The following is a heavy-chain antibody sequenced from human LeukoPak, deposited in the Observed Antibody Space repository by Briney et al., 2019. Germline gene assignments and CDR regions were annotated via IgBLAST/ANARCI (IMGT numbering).Heavy chain of an antibody. V-gene: IGHV3-33*06. Sequence: GGSLRLSCAASGFTFSSYGMHWVRQAPGKGLEWVAVIWYDGSNKYYADSVKGRFTISRDNSKNTLYLQMNSLRAEDTAVYYCAKGGRDGYKNPVDYWGQGTLVTVSS. CDR1: GFTFSSYG. CDR3: AKGGRDGYKNPVDY. D-gene: IGHD5-24*01. J-gene: IGHJ4*02. CDR2: IWYDGSNK.